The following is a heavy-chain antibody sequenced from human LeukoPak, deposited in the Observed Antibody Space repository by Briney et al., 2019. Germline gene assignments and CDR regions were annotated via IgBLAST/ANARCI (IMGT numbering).Heavy chain of an antibody. CDR1: GGSISSYY. D-gene: IGHD2-21*01. CDR2: IYYSGST. CDR3: ASSLIDYGMDV. V-gene: IGHV4-59*01. Sequence: SETLSLTCTVSGGSISSYYWSWIRQPPGKGLEWIGYIYYSGSTNYNPSLKSRVTISVDTSKNQFSLKLSSVTAADTAVYYCASSLIDYGMDVWGQGTTVTVSS. J-gene: IGHJ6*02.